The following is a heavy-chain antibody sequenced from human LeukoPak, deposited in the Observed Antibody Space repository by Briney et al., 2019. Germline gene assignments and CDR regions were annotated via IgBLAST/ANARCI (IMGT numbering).Heavy chain of an antibody. Sequence: SETLSLTCAVSGDSISSTNWWSWIRQPPGKGLEWIGEIYHSGGTNYNPSLKSRVTISVDKSKNQFSLKLSSVTAADTAVYFCARGSRGYATNWGQGTLVTVSS. V-gene: IGHV4-4*02. CDR2: IYHSGGT. CDR3: ARGSRGYATN. D-gene: IGHD5-12*01. J-gene: IGHJ4*02. CDR1: GDSISSTNW.